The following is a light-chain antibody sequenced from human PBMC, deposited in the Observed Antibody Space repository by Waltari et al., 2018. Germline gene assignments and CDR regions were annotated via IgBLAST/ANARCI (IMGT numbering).Light chain of an antibody. CDR2: EGS. V-gene: IGLV2-23*01. Sequence: QSALTQPASVSGSPGQSITIFCTGTSSDVGSYNLVSWYQQYPGKAPKLMIYEGSKRHSGVSNRFSGSKSGNTASLTISGLQADDEADYYCCSYAGSTSWVFGGGTKVTVL. J-gene: IGLJ3*02. CDR3: CSYAGSTSWV. CDR1: SSDVGSYNL.